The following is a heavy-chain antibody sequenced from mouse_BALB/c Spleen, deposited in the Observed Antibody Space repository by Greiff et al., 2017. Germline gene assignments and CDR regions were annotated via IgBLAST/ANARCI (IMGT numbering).Heavy chain of an antibody. CDR2: ISDGGSYT. CDR1: GFTFSDYY. CDR3: ARDGGYYGSSSYFDY. J-gene: IGHJ2*01. Sequence: EVHLVESGGGLVKPGGSLKLSCAASGFTFSDYYMYWVRQTPEKRLEWVATISDGGSYTYYPDSVKGRFTISRDNAKNNLYLQMSSLKSEDTAMYYCARDGGYYGSSSYFDYWGQGTTLTVSS. D-gene: IGHD1-1*01. V-gene: IGHV5-4*02.